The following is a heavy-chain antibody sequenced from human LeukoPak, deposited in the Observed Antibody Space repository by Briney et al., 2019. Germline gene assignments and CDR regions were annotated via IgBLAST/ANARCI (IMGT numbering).Heavy chain of an antibody. V-gene: IGHV4-34*01. CDR2: INHSGST. J-gene: IGHJ4*02. D-gene: IGHD2-2*01. Sequence: SETLSLTCAVYGGSFSGYYWSWIRQPPGKGLEWIGEINHSGSTNYNPSLKSRVTISVDASKNQFSLKLSSVTAADTAVYYCAREGGGYCSSTSCYPDYWGQGTLVTVSS. CDR3: AREGGGYCSSTSCYPDY. CDR1: GGSFSGYY.